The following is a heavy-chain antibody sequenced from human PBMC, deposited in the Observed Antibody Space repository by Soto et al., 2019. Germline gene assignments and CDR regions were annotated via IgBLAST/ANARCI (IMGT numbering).Heavy chain of an antibody. CDR1: GFTFSASA. CDR3: ARLDCSGGSCYPYYFEH. J-gene: IGHJ4*02. D-gene: IGHD2-15*01. V-gene: IGHV3-73*02. CDR2: IRSNGRT. Sequence: EVQLVESGGGLVQPGGSLELSCAASGFTFSASAMHWVRQASGKGLEWVGRIRSNGRTAYAASMQGRFTISRDDSKKTAYLQLNSLKTDYTAVYYCARLDCSGGSCYPYYFEHWGQGALVTVSA.